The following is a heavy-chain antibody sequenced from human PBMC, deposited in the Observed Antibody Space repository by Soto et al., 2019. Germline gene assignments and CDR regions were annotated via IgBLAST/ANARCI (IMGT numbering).Heavy chain of an antibody. CDR1: VFTFSNAS. J-gene: IGHJ5*02. D-gene: IGHD3-22*01. CDR2: IKSKTDGVTT. V-gene: IGHV3-15*01. CDR3: TTGLTYHYASSGYPTPDCFDP. Sequence: RGSLRLFSASSVFTFSNASMSRVRQAPGKGLDLIAIIKSKTDGVTTDYAAPVKGRFTISRDDSKNTLYLQMNSLKTEDTAVYYCTTGLTYHYASSGYPTPDCFDPWGQGTLVTDSS.